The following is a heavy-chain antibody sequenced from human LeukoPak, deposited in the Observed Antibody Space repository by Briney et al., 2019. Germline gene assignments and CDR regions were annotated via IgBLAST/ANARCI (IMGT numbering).Heavy chain of an antibody. J-gene: IGHJ4*02. CDR1: GGSISSYY. D-gene: IGHD6-19*01. CDR3: ARARSGWLGLFDY. CDR2: IYYSGST. V-gene: IGHV4-59*01. Sequence: WETLSLTCTVSGGSISSYYWSWIRRPPGKGLEWIGHIYYSGSTNYNPSLKSRVTISIDTSKNQFSLKLSSVTAADTAVYYCARARSGWLGLFDYWGQGTLVTVSS.